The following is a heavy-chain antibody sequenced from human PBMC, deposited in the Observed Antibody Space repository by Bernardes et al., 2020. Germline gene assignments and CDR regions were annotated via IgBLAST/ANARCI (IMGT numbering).Heavy chain of an antibody. CDR2: ISGSGGST. J-gene: IGHJ4*02. D-gene: IGHD3-3*01. CDR3: AKDLMMRFYPLPLSY. CDR1: GFTFSRYA. V-gene: IGHV3-23*01. Sequence: GSLRRSGAASGFTFSRYAMSWVRPAPGKGLEWVSAISGSGGSTYYADSVKGRFTISRDNSKNTLYLQMNSLRAEDTAVYYCAKDLMMRFYPLPLSYWGQGTLVTVSS.